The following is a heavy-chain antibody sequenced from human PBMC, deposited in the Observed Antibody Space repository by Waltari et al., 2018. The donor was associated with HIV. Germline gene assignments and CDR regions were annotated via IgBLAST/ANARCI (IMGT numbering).Heavy chain of an antibody. V-gene: IGHV3-33*01. CDR1: GFTFSSYG. D-gene: IGHD2-2*02. J-gene: IGHJ4*02. CDR2: IWYDGSNK. CDR3: ARDPIYCSSTSCYTHFDY. Sequence: QVQLVESGGGVVQPGRSLRLSCAASGFTFSSYGMHWVRQAPGKGLEWVAVIWYDGSNKYYADSVKGRFPISRDNSKNTLYLQMNSLRAEDTAVYYWARDPIYCSSTSCYTHFDYWGQGTLVTVSS.